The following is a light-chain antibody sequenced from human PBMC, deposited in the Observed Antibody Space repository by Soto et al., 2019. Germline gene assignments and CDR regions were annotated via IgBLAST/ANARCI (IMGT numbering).Light chain of an antibody. CDR2: AAS. CDR3: QQYYSYPLWT. Sequence: DIQMTQSPSTLSASVGDSVTITCRASQTISSWLAWYQQKPGKAPKLLLYAASTLQSGVPSRFSGSGSGTDFTLTISCLQSEDFATYYCQQYYSYPLWTFGQGTKVDIK. J-gene: IGKJ1*01. V-gene: IGKV1-5*01. CDR1: QTISSW.